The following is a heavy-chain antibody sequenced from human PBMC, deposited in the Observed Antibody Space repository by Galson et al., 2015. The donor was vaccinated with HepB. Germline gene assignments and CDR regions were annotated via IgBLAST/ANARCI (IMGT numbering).Heavy chain of an antibody. CDR3: ARPATTVTTFPLDY. V-gene: IGHV3-30-3*01. D-gene: IGHD4-17*01. CDR1: GFTFSNHA. J-gene: IGHJ4*02. CDR2: ISDDGSNK. Sequence: SLRLSCAASGFTFSNHAMHWVRQAPVKGLEWVAVISDDGSNKYNADSVKGRFTISRDNSKNTLYLQVNSLRAEDTAVYYCARPATTVTTFPLDYWGQGTLVTVSS.